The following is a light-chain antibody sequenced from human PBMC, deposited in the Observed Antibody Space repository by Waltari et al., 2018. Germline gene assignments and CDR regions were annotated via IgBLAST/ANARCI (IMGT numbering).Light chain of an antibody. V-gene: IGKV4-1*01. J-gene: IGKJ2*01. Sequence: DIVLTQSPDSLTLSLGERATINCTSIQRLLSVPGNKRYLAWYQHKPGQPPKLLIYWASTREPGVPDRFSGSGSGTDFTLTITSLQAEDAAVYFCQQYYSTPSTFGQGTKLEIK. CDR3: QQYYSTPST. CDR2: WAS. CDR1: QRLLSVPGNKRY.